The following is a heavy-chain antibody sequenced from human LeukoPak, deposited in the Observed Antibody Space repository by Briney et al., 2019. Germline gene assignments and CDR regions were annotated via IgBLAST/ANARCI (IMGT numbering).Heavy chain of an antibody. D-gene: IGHD1-26*01. CDR2: ISWNSGSI. Sequence: PGGSLRLSCAASGFTVSSNYMSWVRQAPGKGLEWVSGISWNSGSIGYADSVKGRFTISRDNAKNSLYLQMNSLRAEDTALYYCAKGWGGEWEPIDYWGQGTLVTVSS. CDR1: GFTVSSNY. V-gene: IGHV3-9*01. J-gene: IGHJ4*02. CDR3: AKGWGGEWEPIDY.